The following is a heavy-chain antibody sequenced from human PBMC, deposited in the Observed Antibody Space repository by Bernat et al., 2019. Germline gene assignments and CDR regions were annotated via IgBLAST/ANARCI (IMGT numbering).Heavy chain of an antibody. J-gene: IGHJ3*02. CDR2: VSAHSGNT. CDR3: VRDVNYAFDT. V-gene: IGHV1-18*01. D-gene: IGHD1-7*01. Sequence: QIQLVQSGTEVEKPGASVKVSCKPSGYTFTTYGISWVRQAPGQGLEWMGWVSAHSGNTNYAQEFQGRVSMNRDTSTSTVYMELRGLRSDDTGVYYCVRDVNYAFDTWGQGTMVTVSS. CDR1: GYTFTTYG.